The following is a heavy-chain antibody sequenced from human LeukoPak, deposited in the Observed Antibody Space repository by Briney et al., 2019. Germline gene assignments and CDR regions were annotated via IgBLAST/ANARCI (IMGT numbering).Heavy chain of an antibody. CDR3: ARALAARPLWYFDL. D-gene: IGHD6-6*01. V-gene: IGHV1-69*13. J-gene: IGHJ2*01. CDR2: IIPIFGTA. Sequence: ASVKVSCKASGGTFSSYAISWVRQAPGQGLEWMGGIIPIFGTANYAQKFQGRVTITADESTSTAYMELSSLRSEDTALYYCARALAARPLWYFDLWGRGTLVTVSS. CDR1: GGTFSSYA.